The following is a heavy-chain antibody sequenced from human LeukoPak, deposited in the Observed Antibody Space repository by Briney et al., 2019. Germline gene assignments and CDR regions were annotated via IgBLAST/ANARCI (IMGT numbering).Heavy chain of an antibody. Sequence: SETLSLSCTVSGGSISSYYWSWIRQPAGKGLEWIGRIYTSGSTNYNPSLKSRVTMSVDTSKNQFSLKLSSVTAADTAVYYCARACCSGGSCYSGFDYWGQGTLVTVSS. V-gene: IGHV4-4*07. CDR2: IYTSGST. CDR3: ARACCSGGSCYSGFDY. D-gene: IGHD2-15*01. CDR1: GGSISSYY. J-gene: IGHJ4*02.